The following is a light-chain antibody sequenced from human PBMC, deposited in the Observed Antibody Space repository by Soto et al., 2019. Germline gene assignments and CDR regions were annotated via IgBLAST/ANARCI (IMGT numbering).Light chain of an antibody. Sequence: IVLTQSQGTMSLSPGERATLSCRARQSVSSSSLARYQQKPGQAPRLLIYGASSRATGIPDRFSGSGSGTDFTRTISRLEPEDFAVYSWQQYGSSRYTFGQGTKLEIK. CDR3: QQYGSSRYT. CDR1: QSVSSSS. J-gene: IGKJ2*01. V-gene: IGKV3-20*01. CDR2: GAS.